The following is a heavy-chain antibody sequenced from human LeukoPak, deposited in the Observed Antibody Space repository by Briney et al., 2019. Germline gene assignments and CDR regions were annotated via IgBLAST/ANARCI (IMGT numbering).Heavy chain of an antibody. D-gene: IGHD3-16*01. V-gene: IGHV3-7*01. Sequence: GGSLRLSCAASGFTFSSYWMSWVRQAPGKGLEWVVNIRQDGSEEYYVDSVKGRFTISRDNAKNSLYLQMNSLRAEDTAVYYCARDHVGDVWGFDYWGQGTLVTVSS. CDR3: ARDHVGDVWGFDY. CDR2: IRQDGSEE. CDR1: GFTFSSYW. J-gene: IGHJ4*02.